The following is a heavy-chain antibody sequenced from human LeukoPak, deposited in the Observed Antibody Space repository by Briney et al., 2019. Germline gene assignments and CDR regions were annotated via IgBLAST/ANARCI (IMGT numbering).Heavy chain of an antibody. CDR3: ARDAGYSSSWIDY. V-gene: IGHV1-2*02. CDR1: GYTFTGYY. CDR2: INPNSGGT. J-gene: IGHJ4*02. Sequence: ASVKVSCKASGYTFTGYYMHWVRQAPGQGLEWMGWINPNSGGTNYAQKFQGRVTMTRDTSISTAYMELSRLRSDDTAVYYCARDAGYSSSWIDYWGQGTLVTVSS. D-gene: IGHD6-13*01.